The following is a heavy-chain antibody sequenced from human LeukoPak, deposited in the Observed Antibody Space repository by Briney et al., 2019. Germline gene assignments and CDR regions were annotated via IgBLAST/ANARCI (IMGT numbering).Heavy chain of an antibody. CDR3: AREVRGYSYGSFDY. Sequence: GASVKVSCKASGYTFTSYGISWVRQAPGQGLEWMGWISAYNGYTNYAQKLQGRVTMTTDTSTSTAYMELRSLRSDDTAVYYCAREVRGYSYGSFDYWGQGTLVTVSS. J-gene: IGHJ4*02. CDR2: ISAYNGYT. V-gene: IGHV1-18*01. CDR1: GYTFTSYG. D-gene: IGHD5-18*01.